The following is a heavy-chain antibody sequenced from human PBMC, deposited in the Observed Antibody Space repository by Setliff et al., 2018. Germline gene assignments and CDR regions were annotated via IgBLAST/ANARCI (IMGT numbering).Heavy chain of an antibody. CDR2: LKPGDSGI. CDR1: GYTFTNYW. Sequence: GESLKISCQGSGYTFTNYWIGWVRQMHGKGLEWMGILKPGDSGIRYSPSFQGQVTLSADTSIATAYLHWTSLKASDTAMYYCVRHPYYDSSGYYSYFDYWGQGSLVTVSS. CDR3: VRHPYYDSSGYYSYFDY. J-gene: IGHJ4*02. D-gene: IGHD3-22*01. V-gene: IGHV5-51*01.